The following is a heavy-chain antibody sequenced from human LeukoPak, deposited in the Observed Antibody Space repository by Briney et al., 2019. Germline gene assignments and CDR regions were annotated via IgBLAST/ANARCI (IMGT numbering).Heavy chain of an antibody. J-gene: IGHJ4*02. CDR2: IIPIFGTA. D-gene: IGHD1-26*01. V-gene: IGHV1-69*05. CDR3: AREMVGATTFDY. CDR1: GGTFSSYA. Sequence: SVKVSCKASGGTFSSYAISWVRQAPGQGLEWMGGIIPIFGTANYAQKFQGRVTITTDESTSTAYMELSSLRSEDTAVYYCAREMVGATTFDYWGQGTLVTVSS.